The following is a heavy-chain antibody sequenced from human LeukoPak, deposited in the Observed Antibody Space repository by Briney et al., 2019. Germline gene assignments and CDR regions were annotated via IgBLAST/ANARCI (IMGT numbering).Heavy chain of an antibody. Sequence: KPSETLSLTCTVSGASISSYYWSWIRQPAGKGLEWIGRGSTSGSTNYNPSLKSRVTMSVETSKNQFSLKLSSVTAADTAVYYCARGELEWELLLDYWGQGTLVTVSS. CDR2: GSTSGST. D-gene: IGHD1-26*01. J-gene: IGHJ4*02. V-gene: IGHV4-4*07. CDR1: GASISSYY. CDR3: ARGELEWELLLDY.